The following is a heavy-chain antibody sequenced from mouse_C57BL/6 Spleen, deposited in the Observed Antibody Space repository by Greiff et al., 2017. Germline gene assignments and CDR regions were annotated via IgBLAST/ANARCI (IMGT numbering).Heavy chain of an antibody. CDR1: GYAFSSYW. Sequence: VQLVESGAELVKPGASVKISCKASGYAFSSYWMNWVKQRPGKGLEWIGQIYPGDGDTNYNGKFKGKATLTADKSSSTAYMQLSSLTSEDSAVYFCARGYLAPPAYWGQGTLVTVSA. V-gene: IGHV1-80*01. CDR3: ARGYLAPPAY. J-gene: IGHJ3*01. CDR2: IYPGDGDT. D-gene: IGHD1-1*01.